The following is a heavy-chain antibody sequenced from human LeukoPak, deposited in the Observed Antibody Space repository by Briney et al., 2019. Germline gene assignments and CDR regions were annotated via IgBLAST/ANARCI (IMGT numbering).Heavy chain of an antibody. V-gene: IGHV4-38-2*02. J-gene: IGHJ4*02. Sequence: PSETLSLTCTVSGYSISSGYYWGWIRQPPGKGLEWIGNIHQSGSTYYNPSVKSRVSISMDTSKNQFSLKLNSVTAAGTAVYYCARDSDHTSMLFKGFDYWGQGTLVTVSS. CDR1: GYSISSGYY. CDR3: ARDSDHTSMLFKGFDY. D-gene: IGHD5-18*01. CDR2: IHQSGST.